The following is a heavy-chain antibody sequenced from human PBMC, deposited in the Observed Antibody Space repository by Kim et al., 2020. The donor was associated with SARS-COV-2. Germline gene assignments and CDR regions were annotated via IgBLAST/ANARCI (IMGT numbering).Heavy chain of an antibody. J-gene: IGHJ6*02. Sequence: SETPSLTCTVSGDSISGSYWSWVRQSPGKGLEWIGYISDSGTTNYNPSLKSRVTMSVDTPKNQFSLKLTSVTAADTAVYYCARDWGYCSSASCRPTDYYYYGMDVWGQGTTVTVSS. CDR1: GDSISGSY. V-gene: IGHV4-59*01. D-gene: IGHD2-2*01. CDR3: ARDWGYCSSASCRPTDYYYYGMDV. CDR2: ISDSGTT.